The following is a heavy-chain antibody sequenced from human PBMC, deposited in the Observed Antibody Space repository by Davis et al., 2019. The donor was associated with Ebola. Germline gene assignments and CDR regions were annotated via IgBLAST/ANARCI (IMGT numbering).Heavy chain of an antibody. CDR2: FRSKANSYAT. CDR3: TTTYGDYGNDY. J-gene: IGHJ4*02. Sequence: GGSLRLSCAASGFTFSGPAMHWVRQASGKGLEWVGRFRSKANSYATAYAASVKGRFTISRDDSKNTAYLQMNSLKTEDTAVYYFTTTYGDYGNDYWGQGTLVTVSS. CDR1: GFTFSGPA. D-gene: IGHD4-17*01. V-gene: IGHV3-73*01.